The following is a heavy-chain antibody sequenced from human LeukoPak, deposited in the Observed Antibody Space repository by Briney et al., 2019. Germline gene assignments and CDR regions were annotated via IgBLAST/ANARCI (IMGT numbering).Heavy chain of an antibody. V-gene: IGHV3-23*01. CDR2: ILPSGDKT. CDR3: ASYYYDSSGYLFPYYYYGMDV. J-gene: IGHJ6*02. Sequence: GGSLRLSCAASGFTFSTHGMSWVRQAPGKGLEWVAAILPSGDKTYYADSVKGRFTISRDNSKNTLYLQMNSLRAEDTAVYYCASYYYDSSGYLFPYYYYGMDVWGQGTTVTVSS. CDR1: GFTFSTHG. D-gene: IGHD3-22*01.